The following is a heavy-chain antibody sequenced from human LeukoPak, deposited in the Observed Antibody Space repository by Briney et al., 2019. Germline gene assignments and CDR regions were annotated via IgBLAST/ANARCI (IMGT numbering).Heavy chain of an antibody. CDR2: MFSGGTP. CDR1: GFTFSSYS. J-gene: IGHJ3*02. V-gene: IGHV3-53*01. D-gene: IGHD6-19*01. Sequence: GGSLRLSCAASGFTFSSYSMNWVRQAPGKGLEWVSVMFSGGTPYYADSVKGRFTISRDNSKNTLFLQMSSLRAEDTAVYYCTRGISSGSAFDIWGQGTMVTVPS. CDR3: TRGISSGSAFDI.